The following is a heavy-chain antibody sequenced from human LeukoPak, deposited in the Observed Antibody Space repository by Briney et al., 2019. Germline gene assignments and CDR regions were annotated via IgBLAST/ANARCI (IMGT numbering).Heavy chain of an antibody. V-gene: IGHV4-31*03. J-gene: IGHJ4*02. Sequence: PSETLSLTCTVSGGSVSSGGYYWSWIRQHPGKGLEWIGYIYYSGSTYYNPSLKSRVTISVDTSKNQFSLKLSSVTAADTAVYYCASSIQLWSGFDYWGQGTLVTVSS. CDR3: ASSIQLWSGFDY. CDR2: IYYSGST. D-gene: IGHD5-18*01. CDR1: GGSVSSGGYY.